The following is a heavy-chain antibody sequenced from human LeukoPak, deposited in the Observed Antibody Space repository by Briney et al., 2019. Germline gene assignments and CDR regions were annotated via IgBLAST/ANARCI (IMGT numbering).Heavy chain of an antibody. CDR3: AREGEDAFDI. D-gene: IGHD3-16*01. CDR2: IYYSGST. J-gene: IGHJ3*02. Sequence: SETQSLTCTVSGGSISSYYWSWIRQPPGKGLEWIGYIYYSGSTNYNPSLKSRVTISVDTSKNQFSLKLSSVTAADTAVYYCAREGEDAFDIWGQGTMVTVSS. CDR1: GGSISSYY. V-gene: IGHV4-59*01.